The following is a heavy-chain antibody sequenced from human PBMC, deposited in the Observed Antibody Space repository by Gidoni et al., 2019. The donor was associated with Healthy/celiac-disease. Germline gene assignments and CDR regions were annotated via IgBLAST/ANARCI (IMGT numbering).Heavy chain of an antibody. CDR3: ARVVATALHQSYYYYYGMDV. Sequence: QVQLVQSVAEVKKPGSSVKVSCKASGGTFSSYAISWVRQAPGQGLEWMGGIIPIFGTSNYAQKFQGRVTITADESTSTAYMELSSLRSEDTAVYYCARVVATALHQSYYYYYGMDVWGQGTTVTVSS. CDR2: IIPIFGTS. CDR1: GGTFSSYA. D-gene: IGHD5-12*01. J-gene: IGHJ6*02. V-gene: IGHV1-69*01.